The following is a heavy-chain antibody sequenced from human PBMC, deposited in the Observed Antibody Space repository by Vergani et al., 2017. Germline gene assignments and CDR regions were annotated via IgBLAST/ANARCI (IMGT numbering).Heavy chain of an antibody. CDR3: AKVAPSGGSWFDP. J-gene: IGHJ5*02. V-gene: IGHV3-23*01. Sequence: EVQLLESGGGLVQPGGSLRLSCAGSGFTFRSYAVSWVRQAPGRGLEWVSAISGRGGSIYYADSGKGRFTITRDNSKNTLYLQMNSLRAEDTAVYYCAKVAPSGGSWFDPWGQGTLVTVSS. D-gene: IGHD3-16*01. CDR2: ISGRGGSI. CDR1: GFTFRSYA.